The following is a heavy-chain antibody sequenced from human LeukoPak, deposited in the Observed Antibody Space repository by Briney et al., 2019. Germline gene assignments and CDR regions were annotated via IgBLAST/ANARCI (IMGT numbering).Heavy chain of an antibody. CDR1: GFTFSSYR. CDR3: ARIGYSNGWYYFDY. J-gene: IGHJ4*02. CDR2: INSDGSST. Sequence: GGSLRLSCAASGFTFSSYRMHWVRQAPGKGLVWVSRINSDGSSTDYADSAKGRFTISRDNAKNTLYLQMNSLRAEDTAVYYCARIGYSNGWYYFDYWGQGTLVTVSS. D-gene: IGHD6-19*01. V-gene: IGHV3-74*01.